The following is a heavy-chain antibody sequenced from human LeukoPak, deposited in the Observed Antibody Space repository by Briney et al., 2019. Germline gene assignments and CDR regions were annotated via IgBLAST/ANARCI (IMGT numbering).Heavy chain of an antibody. CDR2: IKNDGSEK. V-gene: IGHV3-7*01. Sequence: GGSLRLSCAASGFMFSTYWMSWVRQAPGKGLEWVANIKNDGSEKYQVDSLKGRFTISRDNAKNSLYLQMNSLRAEDTAVYYCAELGITMIGGVWGKGTTVTISS. CDR3: AELGITMIGGV. D-gene: IGHD3-10*02. CDR1: GFMFSTYW. J-gene: IGHJ6*04.